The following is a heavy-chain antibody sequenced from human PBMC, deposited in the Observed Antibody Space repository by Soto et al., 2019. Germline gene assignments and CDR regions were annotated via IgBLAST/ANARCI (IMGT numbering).Heavy chain of an antibody. J-gene: IGHJ4*02. CDR2: ISSSSSYI. V-gene: IGHV3-21*01. D-gene: IGHD6-13*01. CDR3: ARKGHIKQQLD. Sequence: QAPGKGLAWVSSISSSSSYIYYADSVKGRFTISRDNAKNSLYLQMNSLRAEDTAVYYCARKGHIKQQLDWGQGTLVTVS.